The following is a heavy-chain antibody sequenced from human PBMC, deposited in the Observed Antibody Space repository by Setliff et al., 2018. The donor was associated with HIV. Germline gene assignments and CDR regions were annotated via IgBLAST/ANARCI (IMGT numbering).Heavy chain of an antibody. J-gene: IGHJ4*02. D-gene: IGHD3-16*01. CDR2: IYFNGIT. V-gene: IGHV4-39*07. Sequence: SETLSLTCSVSGDSVSSRSYYWGWIRQSPGKGLEWIGSIYFNGITHDNPSLKSRVTISVDTSKNQFSLKVSSVTAADTAVYYCARERSLITNRRYFDSWGQGTLVTVSS. CDR3: ARERSLITNRRYFDS. CDR1: GDSVSSRSYY.